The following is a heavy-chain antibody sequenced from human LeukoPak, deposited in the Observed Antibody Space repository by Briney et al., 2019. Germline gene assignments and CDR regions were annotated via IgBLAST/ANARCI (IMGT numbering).Heavy chain of an antibody. V-gene: IGHV1-69*02. CDR1: GGTFSSYT. CDR3: ARGPAPYYYDSSGYAEYFQH. Sequence: SVKVSCKASGGTFSSYTISWVRQAPGQGLEWMGRIIAILGIANYAQKLQGRVTITADKSTSTAYMELSSLRSEDPAVYYCARGPAPYYYDSSGYAEYFQHWGQGTLVTVSS. CDR2: IIAILGIA. D-gene: IGHD3-22*01. J-gene: IGHJ1*01.